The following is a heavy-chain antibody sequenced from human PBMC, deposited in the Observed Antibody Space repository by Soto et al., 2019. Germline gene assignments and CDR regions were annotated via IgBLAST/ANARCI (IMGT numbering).Heavy chain of an antibody. D-gene: IGHD1-1*01. V-gene: IGHV4-59*01. Sequence: KPSETLSLTCTVSGGSISSYYWSWIRQPPGKGLEWIGYIYYSGSTNYNPSLKSRVTISVDTSKNQFSLKLSSVTAADTAVYYCARMEGLNYYYGMDVWGQGTTVTVSS. CDR2: IYYSGST. CDR1: GGSISSYY. CDR3: ARMEGLNYYYGMDV. J-gene: IGHJ6*02.